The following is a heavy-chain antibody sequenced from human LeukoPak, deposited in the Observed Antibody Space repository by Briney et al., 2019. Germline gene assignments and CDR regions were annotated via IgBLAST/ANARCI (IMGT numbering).Heavy chain of an antibody. J-gene: IGHJ4*02. CDR1: GFTFSSYA. D-gene: IGHD5-18*01. CDR3: ARGLRGYSYGYDY. CDR2: ISSSGSTI. V-gene: IGHV3-48*03. Sequence: PGGSLRLSCAASGFTFSSYAMSWVRQAPGKGLEWVSYISSSGSTIFYADSVKGRFTISRDNAKNSLYLQTNSLRAEDTAVYYCARGLRGYSYGYDYWGQGTLVTVSS.